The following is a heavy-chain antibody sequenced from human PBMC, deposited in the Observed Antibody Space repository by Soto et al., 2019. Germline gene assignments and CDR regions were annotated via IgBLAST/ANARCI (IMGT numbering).Heavy chain of an antibody. CDR3: ARDALMYYYDSSGNGNFDX. CDR2: INPIGGST. CDR1: GYTFTSYY. V-gene: IGHV1-46*01. Sequence: ASVKVSCKASGYTFTSYYMHWVRQAPGQGLEWMGIINPIGGSTSYAHKFQGRVTMTRDTSTSTVYMELSSLRSEDTAVYYCARDALMYYYDSSGNGNFDXWGQVTLVPVSX. D-gene: IGHD3-22*01. J-gene: IGHJ4*02.